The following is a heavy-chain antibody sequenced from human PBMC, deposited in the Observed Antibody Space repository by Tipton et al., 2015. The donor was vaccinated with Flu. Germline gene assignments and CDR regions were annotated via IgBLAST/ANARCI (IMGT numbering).Heavy chain of an antibody. CDR3: AKDSGPRVLEWLGY. J-gene: IGHJ4*02. Sequence: QVQLVQSGGGLVQPGGSLRLSCAASGFTLSGYYMSWIRQAPGKGLEWVSYISGGGSIMYYADSVKGRFTISRDNAKNSLYLQMNSLTVEDTAMYYCAKDSGPRVLEWLGYWGQGTQVTVSS. V-gene: IGHV3-11*04. CDR1: GFTLSGYY. D-gene: IGHD3-3*01. CDR2: ISGGGSIM.